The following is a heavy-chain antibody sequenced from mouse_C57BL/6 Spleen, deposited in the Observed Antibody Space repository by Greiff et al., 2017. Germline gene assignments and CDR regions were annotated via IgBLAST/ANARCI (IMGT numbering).Heavy chain of an antibody. V-gene: IGHV1-80*01. CDR2: IYPGDGDT. D-gene: IGHD2-4*01. CDR1: GYAFSSYW. Sequence: QVQLKESGAELVKPGASVKISCNASGYAFSSYWMHWVKQRPGKGLEWIGQIYPGDGDTNYNGKFKGKATLTADKSSSTAYMQLSSLTSADSEVYFGARLPYDYDVDYWGQGTTLTVSS. CDR3: ARLPYDYDVDY. J-gene: IGHJ2*01.